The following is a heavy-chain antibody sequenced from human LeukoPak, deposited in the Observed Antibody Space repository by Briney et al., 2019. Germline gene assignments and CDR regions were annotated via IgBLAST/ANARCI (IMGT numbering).Heavy chain of an antibody. CDR3: ARDQDWNDRGGLDY. CDR1: GFTFSSYG. Sequence: AGGSLRLSCAASGFTFSSYGMSWVRQAPGKGLEWVSFISTSSSYIYYADSLKGRFTISRDNAKKSLYPQMNSLRAEDTAVYYCARDQDWNDRGGLDYWGQGTLVTVSS. D-gene: IGHD1-1*01. CDR2: ISTSSSYI. V-gene: IGHV3-21*01. J-gene: IGHJ4*02.